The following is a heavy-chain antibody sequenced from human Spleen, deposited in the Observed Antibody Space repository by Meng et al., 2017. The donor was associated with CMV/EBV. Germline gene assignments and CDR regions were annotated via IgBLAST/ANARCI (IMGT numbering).Heavy chain of an antibody. CDR1: GFTFSTYW. CDR2: IKQDGSEK. J-gene: IGHJ5*02. CDR3: AKDANPFYYYGSGSYYPQGWFDP. D-gene: IGHD3-10*01. V-gene: IGHV3-7*01. Sequence: GESLKISCAASGFTFSTYWMSWVRQAPGKGLEWVANIKQDGSEKYYADSVKGRFTISRDNAKNTVYLQMNSLRVEDSAVYYCAKDANPFYYYGSGSYYPQGWFDPWGQGTLVTVSS.